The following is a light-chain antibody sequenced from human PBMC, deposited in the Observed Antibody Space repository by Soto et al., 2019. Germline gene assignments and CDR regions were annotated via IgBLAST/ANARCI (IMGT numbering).Light chain of an antibody. J-gene: IGKJ2*01. CDR2: YTS. Sequence: DIQRTQSPSSLSASVGDRVTITCRASQTISSYLNWYQQKPGKAPNLLIYYTSSLQSGVPSRFSGSGSGTDFTLTISSLQPEDFATYYCQQSYSMPRTFGQGTKLEIK. CDR3: QQSYSMPRT. CDR1: QTISSY. V-gene: IGKV1-39*01.